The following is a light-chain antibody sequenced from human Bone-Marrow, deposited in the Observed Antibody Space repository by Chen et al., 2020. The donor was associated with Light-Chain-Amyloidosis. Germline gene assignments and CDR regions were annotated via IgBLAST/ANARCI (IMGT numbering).Light chain of an antibody. V-gene: IGLV2-8*01. CDR3: CSYAGDSWV. CDR1: NSDVGRYDY. J-gene: IGLJ3*02. Sequence: QSALTQPPSASGSPGQSVTISCTGTNSDVGRYDYVSCYQQHPGKTPKFLIYEVIKRSSGVPDRFSGSKSGNTASLTVSGLQAEDEADYYCCSYAGDSWVFGGGTKLTVL. CDR2: EVI.